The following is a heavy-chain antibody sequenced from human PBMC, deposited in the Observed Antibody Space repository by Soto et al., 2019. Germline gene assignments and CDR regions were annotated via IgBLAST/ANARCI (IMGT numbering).Heavy chain of an antibody. J-gene: IGHJ5*02. CDR1: EFTFSDYY. CDR2: IKEDGSGK. Sequence: PGGSLRLSCAASEFTFSDYYMNWVRQAPGKGLEWVANIKEDGSGKYYVDSVKGRFTISRDNAKNSLYLQMNSLRADDTAVYYCAKDDVKGDGVWLVGTWGQGTVVTVSS. V-gene: IGHV3-7*03. CDR3: AKDDVKGDGVWLVGT. D-gene: IGHD2-21*01.